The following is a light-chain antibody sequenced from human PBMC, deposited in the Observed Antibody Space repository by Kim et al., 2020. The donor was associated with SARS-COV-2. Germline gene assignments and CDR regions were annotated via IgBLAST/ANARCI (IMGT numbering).Light chain of an antibody. V-gene: IGLV3-25*03. CDR1: ALPKQY. CDR2: KDS. Sequence: SYELTQPPSVSVSPGQTARIICSGDALPKQYAYWYQQKPGQAPVLVIYKDSERPSGIPERFSGSSSGTTVTLTISGVQAEDEADYYCQSADSSGTWVFGG. J-gene: IGLJ3*02. CDR3: QSADSSGTWV.